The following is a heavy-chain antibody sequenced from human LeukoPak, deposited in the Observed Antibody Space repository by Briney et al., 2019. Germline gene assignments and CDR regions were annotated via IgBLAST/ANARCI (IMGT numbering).Heavy chain of an antibody. CDR1: GFTFSSYA. D-gene: IGHD2-21*02. CDR2: ISGSGGST. Sequence: GGSLRLSCAASGFTFSSYAMSWVSQAPGKGLEWVSAISGSGGSTYYADSVKGRFTISRDNSKNTLYLQMNSLRAEDTAVYYCAKTQHIVVVTASYYFDYWGQGTLVTVSS. J-gene: IGHJ4*02. CDR3: AKTQHIVVVTASYYFDY. V-gene: IGHV3-23*01.